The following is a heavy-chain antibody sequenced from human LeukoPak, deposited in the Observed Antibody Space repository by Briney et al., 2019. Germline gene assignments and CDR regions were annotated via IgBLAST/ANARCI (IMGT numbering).Heavy chain of an antibody. CDR3: ARIPYGSGSSGWFDP. J-gene: IGHJ5*02. CDR2: ISSNGGST. D-gene: IGHD3-10*01. Sequence: GGSLRLSCSASGFTFSSYAMHWVRQAPGKGLEYVSAISSNGGSTYYADSVKGRFTISRDNSKNTLYLQMNSLRAEDTAVYYCARIPYGSGSSGWFDPWGQGTLVTVSS. V-gene: IGHV3-64*04. CDR1: GFTFSSYA.